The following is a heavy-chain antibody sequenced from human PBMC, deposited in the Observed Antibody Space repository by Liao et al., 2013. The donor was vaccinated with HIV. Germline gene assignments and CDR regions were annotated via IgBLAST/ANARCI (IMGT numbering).Heavy chain of an antibody. CDR2: VFTSGST. CDR3: AKEHRGSYSFDY. V-gene: IGHV4-4*07. D-gene: IGHD1-26*01. J-gene: IGHJ4*02. CDR1: GGSISSYY. Sequence: QVLLQESGPGLVKPSETLSLTCSVSGGSISSYYWSWIRQPAGKGLEYIGRVFTSGSTMYNPSLKSRVTISIDTSKNRFSLKLNSVTAADTAVYYCAKEHRGSYSFDYWGQGTQVTVSS.